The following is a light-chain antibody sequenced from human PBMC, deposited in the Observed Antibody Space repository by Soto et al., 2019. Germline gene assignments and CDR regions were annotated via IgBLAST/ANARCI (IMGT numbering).Light chain of an antibody. CDR3: QQYGSSLPMYS. V-gene: IGKV3-20*01. CDR2: GAS. J-gene: IGKJ2*01. Sequence: EIVLTQSPGTLSLSPGERATLSCRASQSVSSSYLAWYQQKPGQAPRLLIYGASSRATGIPDRFSGSGSGTDFTLTISRLEPEDFAVYYCQQYGSSLPMYSFGQGTKLVIK. CDR1: QSVSSSY.